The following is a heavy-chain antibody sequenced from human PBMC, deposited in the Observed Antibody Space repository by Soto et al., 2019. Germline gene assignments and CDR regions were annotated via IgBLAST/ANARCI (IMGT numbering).Heavy chain of an antibody. Sequence: NPSETLSLTCSVSGGSMSSYYWTWIRQPAGKGLEWIGRVYSSGGTHYNPSLKSRVTISLDTSKNQFSLRLISVTAADTAVYYCARGQRFSDWFDPWGQGTLVTVSS. D-gene: IGHD3-3*01. CDR3: ARGQRFSDWFDP. V-gene: IGHV4-4*07. CDR2: VYSSGGT. J-gene: IGHJ5*02. CDR1: GGSMSSYY.